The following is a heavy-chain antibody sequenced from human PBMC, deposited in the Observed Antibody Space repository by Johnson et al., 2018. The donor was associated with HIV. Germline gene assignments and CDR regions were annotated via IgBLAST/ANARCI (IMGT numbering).Heavy chain of an antibody. Sequence: VQLVESGGGLVQPGGSLRLSCAASGFTFSSYWMSWVRQAPGKGLEWVANIKQDGSEKYYVDSVKGRFTISRDNAKNSLYLQMNSLRAEDTAVYYCARDRCSSTTCLDAFDIWGQGTMVTVSS. J-gene: IGHJ3*02. CDR3: ARDRCSSTTCLDAFDI. CDR1: GFTFSSYW. D-gene: IGHD2-2*01. CDR2: IKQDGSEK. V-gene: IGHV3-7*01.